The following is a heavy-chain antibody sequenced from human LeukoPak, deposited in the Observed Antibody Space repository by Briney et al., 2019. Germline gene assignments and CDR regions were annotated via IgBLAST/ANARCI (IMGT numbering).Heavy chain of an antibody. CDR1: GFTFRSYV. D-gene: IGHD2-2*01. Sequence: GRSLRLSCAASGFTFRSYVMNWVRQAPGKGLEWVSVITGGGGSTYYADSVKGRFTIPRDNSKNTLFLQMNSLGAEDTAVYYCAKGGYCSSTSCYVGWFDPWGQGTLVTVSS. CDR3: AKGGYCSSTSCYVGWFDP. CDR2: ITGGGGST. J-gene: IGHJ5*02. V-gene: IGHV3-23*01.